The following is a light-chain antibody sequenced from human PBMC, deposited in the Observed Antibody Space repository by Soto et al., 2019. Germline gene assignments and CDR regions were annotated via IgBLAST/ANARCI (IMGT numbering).Light chain of an antibody. V-gene: IGLV2-14*01. Sequence: QSVLTQPASVSGSPAQSITISCTETSRDVGGFDYVSWYQHHPGKAPKLMIYDVSNRPSGVSNRFSGSKSGNTASLLICGLQAEDETDYFCTSYTTSSAQVFGPGTKGTV. CDR1: SRDVGGFDY. J-gene: IGLJ1*01. CDR2: DVS. CDR3: TSYTTSSAQV.